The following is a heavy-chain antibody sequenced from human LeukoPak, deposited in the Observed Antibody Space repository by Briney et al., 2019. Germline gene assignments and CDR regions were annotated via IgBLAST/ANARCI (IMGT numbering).Heavy chain of an antibody. CDR2: MYISGST. J-gene: IGHJ5*01. CDR1: GVSITNYY. CDR3: ARDYLVGAPLDS. Sequence: SETLSLTCTVSGVSITNYYWAWIRQPAGKGLVWIGRMYISGSTNYNPSLKSRVTISIDKSNNQFSLKLRSVTAADTAVYYCARDYLVGAPLDSWGHGTLVTVSS. V-gene: IGHV4-4*07. D-gene: IGHD1-26*01.